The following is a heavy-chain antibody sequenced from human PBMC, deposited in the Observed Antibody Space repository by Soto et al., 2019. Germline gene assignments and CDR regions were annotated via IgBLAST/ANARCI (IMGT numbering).Heavy chain of an antibody. D-gene: IGHD6-13*01. Sequence: QFQLVQSGAEVKKPGASVKVSCKASGYNFTRFGISWVRQAPGHGLGWMGWMGAHSGHTRQAQKFQGRLTMTTDAGMNTAYIDLRSLTSDDTALYYCGREVQQLAQEDYYQFNGMDVWGQGTTVIVSS. CDR3: GREVQQLAQEDYYQFNGMDV. J-gene: IGHJ6*02. CDR2: MGAHSGHT. CDR1: GYNFTRFG. V-gene: IGHV1-18*01.